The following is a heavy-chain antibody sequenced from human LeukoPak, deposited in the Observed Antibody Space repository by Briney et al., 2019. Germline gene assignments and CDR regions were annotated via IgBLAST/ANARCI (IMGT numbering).Heavy chain of an antibody. Sequence: GRSLRLSCAASGFTFSSHGMHWVRQAPGKGLEWVAVISYDGSNKYYADSVKGRFTISRDNSKNTLYLQMNSLRAEDTAVYYCARALDYRFLEWLFPRVDYYYGMDVWSQGTTVTVSS. CDR2: ISYDGSNK. J-gene: IGHJ6*02. V-gene: IGHV3-30*03. D-gene: IGHD3-3*01. CDR3: ARALDYRFLEWLFPRVDYYYGMDV. CDR1: GFTFSSHG.